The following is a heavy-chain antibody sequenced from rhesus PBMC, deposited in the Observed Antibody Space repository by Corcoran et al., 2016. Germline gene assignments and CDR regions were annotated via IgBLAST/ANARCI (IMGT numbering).Heavy chain of an antibody. Sequence: QVQLQESGPGLVNPSETLSLPCAVSGVALSDPAYWSWISHPPGKGLEWIGYIYGRCGGTNHNPSLKNRVTIAIDTSKNQFALKLSSVTAADTAVYYCARSSSWFNWYFDLWCPGTPITISS. CDR2: IYGRCGGT. D-gene: IGHD6-13*01. CDR1: GVALSDPAY. J-gene: IGHJ2*01. V-gene: IGHV4-106*01. CDR3: ARSSSWFNWYFDL.